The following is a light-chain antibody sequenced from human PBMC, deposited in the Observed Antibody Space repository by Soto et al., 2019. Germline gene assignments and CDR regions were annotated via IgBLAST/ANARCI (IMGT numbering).Light chain of an antibody. CDR2: DST. V-gene: IGKV3-11*01. CDR3: HQRNQ. J-gene: IGKJ5*01. Sequence: VLAQSPVTLSFSPCERSSLSFRAIQFLSSYLAWYQQIPGQPPRLLIYDSTNRDAGIPARFSGSRSGTDFTLTISSVEPEDFAMYSCHQRNQFGQRTRLEIK. CDR1: QFLSSY.